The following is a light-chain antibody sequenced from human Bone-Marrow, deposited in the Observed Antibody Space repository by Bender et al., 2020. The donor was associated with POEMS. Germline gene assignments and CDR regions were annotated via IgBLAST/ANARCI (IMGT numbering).Light chain of an antibody. J-gene: IGLJ3*02. Sequence: SYVLTQSPSVSVAPGQTARIACEGPNIEKKHVHWYQQRPGQAPVLVVYDDSDRPSGIPERFTGSNSGNTATLTIGRVEGGDETDYYCKVWSRPSDHRVCGEETKMTV. CDR3: KVWSRPSDHRV. V-gene: IGLV3-21*02. CDR2: DDS. CDR1: NIEKKH.